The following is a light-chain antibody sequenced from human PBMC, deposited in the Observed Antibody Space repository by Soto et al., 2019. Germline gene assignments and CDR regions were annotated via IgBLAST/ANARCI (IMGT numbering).Light chain of an antibody. V-gene: IGKV3-11*01. J-gene: IGKJ4*01. CDR3: QQRSNWPST. CDR2: DAS. Sequence: EIVLTQSPATLSLSPGERATLSCRASQSVGSNLAWYQQKVGQAPRLLFYDASNRATGIPARFSGSGSGTDFTLTISSLEPEDFAVYYCQQRSNWPSTFGGGTKVEI. CDR1: QSVGSN.